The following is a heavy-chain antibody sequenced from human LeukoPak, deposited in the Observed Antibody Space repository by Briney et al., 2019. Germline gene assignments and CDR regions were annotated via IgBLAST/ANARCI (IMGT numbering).Heavy chain of an antibody. CDR1: GDSISRSY. CDR3: ARGNWFDP. CDR2: VYISGST. J-gene: IGHJ5*02. Sequence: SETLSLTCSVPGDSISRSYWNWIRQPAGKGLEWLGRVYISGSTNYNPSLKSRLTISVDKSKNQFSLKLSSVAAADTAVCYCARGNWFDPWGQGTLVTVSS. V-gene: IGHV4-4*07.